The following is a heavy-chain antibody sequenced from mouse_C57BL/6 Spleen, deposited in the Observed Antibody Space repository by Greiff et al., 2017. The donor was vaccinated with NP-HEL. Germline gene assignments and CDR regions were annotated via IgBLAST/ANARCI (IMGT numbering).Heavy chain of an antibody. V-gene: IGHV1-4*01. CDR3: AREDGKRYYAMDY. CDR2: INPSSGYT. CDR1: GYTFTSYT. J-gene: IGHJ4*01. D-gene: IGHD2-1*01. Sequence: QVQLQQSGAELARPGASVKMSCKASGYTFTSYTMHWVKQRPGQGLEWIGYINPSSGYTKYNQKFKDKATLTADKSSSTAYMQLSSLTSEDSAGYYCAREDGKRYYAMDYWGQGTSVTVSS.